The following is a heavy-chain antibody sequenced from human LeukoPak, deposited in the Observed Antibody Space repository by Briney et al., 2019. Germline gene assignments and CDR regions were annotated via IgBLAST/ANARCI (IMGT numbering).Heavy chain of an antibody. CDR3: ACRILTGYYIGYFDY. J-gene: IGHJ4*02. D-gene: IGHD3-9*01. CDR2: INTNTGNP. CDR1: GYTFTSYA. Sequence: GASVKVSCTASGYTFTSYAMNWVRQAPGQGLEWMGWINTNTGNPTYAQGFTGRFVFSLDTSVSTAYLQISSLKAEDTAVYYCACRILTGYYIGYFDYWGQGTLVTVSS. V-gene: IGHV7-4-1*02.